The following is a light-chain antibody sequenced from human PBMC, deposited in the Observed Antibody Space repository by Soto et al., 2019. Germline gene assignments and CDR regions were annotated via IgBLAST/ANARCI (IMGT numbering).Light chain of an antibody. CDR1: QAVNTR. CDR2: LAS. J-gene: IGKJ1*01. V-gene: IGKV3D-11*01. Sequence: EIVLTQSPATLSSFPGDRVTLSCRASQAVNTRLAWYQHRPGQAPRLLIYLASNRAAGVPARFSGSGSGTDFTLTISDVEPEDFAVYYCQHYGRAPAPWTFGQGTKVDIK. CDR3: QHYGRAPAPWT.